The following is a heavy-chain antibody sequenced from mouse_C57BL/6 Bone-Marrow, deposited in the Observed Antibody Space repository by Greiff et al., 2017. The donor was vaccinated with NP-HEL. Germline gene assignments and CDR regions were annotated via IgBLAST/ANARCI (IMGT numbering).Heavy chain of an antibody. CDR1: GYTFTDYN. D-gene: IGHD1-1*01. CDR2: INPNNGGT. V-gene: IGHV1-18*01. CDR3: ARNPLLLRYFDY. Sequence: EVQLQQSGPELVKPGASVKIPCKASGYTFTDYNMDWVKQSHGTSLEWIGDINPNNGGTIYNQKFKGKATLTVDKSSSTAYMELRSLTSEDTAVYYCARNPLLLRYFDYWGQGTTLTVSS. J-gene: IGHJ2*01.